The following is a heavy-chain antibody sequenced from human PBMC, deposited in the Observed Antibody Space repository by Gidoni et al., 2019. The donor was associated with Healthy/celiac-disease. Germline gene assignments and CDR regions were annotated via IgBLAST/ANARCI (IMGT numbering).Heavy chain of an antibody. Sequence: EVQLVESGGGLVKPGGSLRLSCAASGFTFSSYRMNWVRQAPGKGLEWVSSISSSSSYIYYADSVKGRFTISRDNAKNSLYLQMNSLRAEDTAVYYCARDRRDTYYYDSSGYYEDDAFDIWGQGTMVTVSS. D-gene: IGHD3-22*01. J-gene: IGHJ3*02. CDR1: GFTFSSYR. CDR2: ISSSSSYI. CDR3: ARDRRDTYYYDSSGYYEDDAFDI. V-gene: IGHV3-21*01.